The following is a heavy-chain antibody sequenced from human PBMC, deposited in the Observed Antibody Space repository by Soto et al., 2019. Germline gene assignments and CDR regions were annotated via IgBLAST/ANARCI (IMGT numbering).Heavy chain of an antibody. Sequence: PGGSLRLSCAASGFTFSSYGMHWVRQAPGKGLEWVAVILYDGDNKYYEDSVKGRFTISRDNSKNTLYLQMNSLRAEDTAVYYCARDRTSGWFEGYYFDYWGQGTLVTVSS. V-gene: IGHV3-33*01. CDR2: ILYDGDNK. CDR3: ARDRTSGWFEGYYFDY. J-gene: IGHJ4*02. D-gene: IGHD6-19*01. CDR1: GFTFSSYG.